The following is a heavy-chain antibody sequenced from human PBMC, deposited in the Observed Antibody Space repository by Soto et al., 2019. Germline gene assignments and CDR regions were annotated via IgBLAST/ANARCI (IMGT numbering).Heavy chain of an antibody. V-gene: IGHV1-18*01. CDR3: AADIVVVITPNYYYYGMDV. D-gene: IGHD3-22*01. CDR1: GYTFTSYG. Sequence: ASVKGSCKASGYTFTSYGISWVRQAPGQGLEWMGWISAYNGNTNYAQKLQGRVTMTTDTSTSTAYMELRSLRSEDTGVYYCAADIVVVITPNYYYYGMDVWGQGTTVTVSS. CDR2: ISAYNGNT. J-gene: IGHJ6*02.